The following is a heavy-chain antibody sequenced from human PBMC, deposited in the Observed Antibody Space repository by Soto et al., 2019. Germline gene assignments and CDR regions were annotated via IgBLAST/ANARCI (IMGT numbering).Heavy chain of an antibody. D-gene: IGHD6-19*01. CDR3: ARDYSSGWYGWFAP. CDR2: IKQDGSEK. CDR1: GFTFSSYW. Sequence: GGSLRLSCAASGFTFSSYWMSWVRQAPGKGLEWVANIKQDGSEKYYVDSVKGRFTISRDNAKNSLYLQMNSLRAEDTAVYYCARDYSSGWYGWFAPWGQGTLVTVS. J-gene: IGHJ5*02. V-gene: IGHV3-7*03.